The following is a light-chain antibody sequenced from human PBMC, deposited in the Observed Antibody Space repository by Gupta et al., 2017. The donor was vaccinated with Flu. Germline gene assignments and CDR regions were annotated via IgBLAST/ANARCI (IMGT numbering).Light chain of an antibody. Sequence: QLVLPPSPSASASLGASVKLTCTLSSGHSSYAIAWHQQQPEKGPRYLMKLNSDGSHSKGDGIPDRFSGYSSGAERYLTISSRQSEDEADYYWQTGGTGIRVFGGGTKLTVL. CDR1: SGHSSYA. CDR2: LNSDGSH. J-gene: IGLJ3*02. CDR3: QTGGTGIRV. V-gene: IGLV4-69*01.